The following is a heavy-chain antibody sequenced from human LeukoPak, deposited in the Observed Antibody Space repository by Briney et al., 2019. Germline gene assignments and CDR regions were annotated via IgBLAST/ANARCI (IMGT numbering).Heavy chain of an antibody. Sequence: PSETLSLTCTVSGGSISSYYWSWIRQPREKDLEYIGNIHSSGNTIYNPSLKSRVTISVDTSRNQFSFKHSSVYAAGSAVFYCARFFLYCTGITCYADYWGQGTLVTVSS. CDR3: ARFFLYCTGITCYADY. D-gene: IGHD2-15*01. J-gene: IGHJ4*02. CDR1: GGSISSYY. V-gene: IGHV4-4*08. CDR2: IHSSGNT.